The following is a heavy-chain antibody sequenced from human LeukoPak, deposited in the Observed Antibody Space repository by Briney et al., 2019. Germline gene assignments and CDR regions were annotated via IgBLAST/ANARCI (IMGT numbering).Heavy chain of an antibody. D-gene: IGHD5-18*01. Sequence: SETLSLTCTVSGGSISSSSYYWGWIRQPPGKGLEWIGSIYYSGSTYYNPSLKSRVTISVDTSKNQFSLKLSSVTAADTAVYYCARSPGLLGYSYGGADAFDIWGQGTMVTVSS. CDR1: GGSISSSSYY. CDR3: ARSPGLLGYSYGGADAFDI. V-gene: IGHV4-39*07. J-gene: IGHJ3*02. CDR2: IYYSGST.